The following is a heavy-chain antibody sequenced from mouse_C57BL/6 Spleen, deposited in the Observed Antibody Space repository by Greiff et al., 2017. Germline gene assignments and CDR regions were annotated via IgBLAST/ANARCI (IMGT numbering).Heavy chain of an antibody. Sequence: QVQLQQSGAELVRPGTSVKVSCKASGYAFTNYLIEWVKQRPGQGLEWIGVINPGSGGTNYNEKFKGKATLTADKSSSTAYMQLSSLTSEDSAVYFCARQLLRYFDYWGQGTTLTVSS. CDR3: ARQLLRYFDY. J-gene: IGHJ2*01. CDR1: GYAFTNYL. CDR2: INPGSGGT. D-gene: IGHD1-1*01. V-gene: IGHV1-54*01.